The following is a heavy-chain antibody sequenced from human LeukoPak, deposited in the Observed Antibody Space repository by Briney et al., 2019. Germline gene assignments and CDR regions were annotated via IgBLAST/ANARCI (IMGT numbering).Heavy chain of an antibody. V-gene: IGHV3-53*01. J-gene: IGHJ3*02. CDR2: IYSDNT. Sequence: GGSLRLSCTVSGFTVSSNSMSWVRQAPGKGLEWVSFIYSDNTHYSDSVKGRFTISRDNSKNTLYLQVSSLRVEDTAVYYCAKGQYGGDWTVDAFDIWGQGTMVTVSS. CDR3: AKGQYGGDWTVDAFDI. CDR1: GFTVSSNS. D-gene: IGHD2-21*02.